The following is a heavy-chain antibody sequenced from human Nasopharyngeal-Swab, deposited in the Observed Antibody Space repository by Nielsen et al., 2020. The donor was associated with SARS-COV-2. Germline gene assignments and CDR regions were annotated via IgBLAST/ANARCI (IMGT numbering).Heavy chain of an antibody. CDR1: GFTFSSYA. CDR2: ISGSGGST. V-gene: IGHV3-23*01. J-gene: IGHJ4*02. CDR3: AKDEGYYDILTSYLNYFDY. D-gene: IGHD3-9*01. Sequence: GESLKISCAASGFTFSSYAMSWVRQAPGKGLEWVSAISGSGGSTYYADSVKGRFTISRDNSKNTLYLQMDSLRAEDTAVYYCAKDEGYYDILTSYLNYFDYWGQGILVTVSS.